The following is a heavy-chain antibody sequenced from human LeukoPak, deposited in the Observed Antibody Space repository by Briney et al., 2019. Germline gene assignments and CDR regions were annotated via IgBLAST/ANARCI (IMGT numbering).Heavy chain of an antibody. D-gene: IGHD6-13*01. CDR2: FDPEDGEP. V-gene: IGHV1-24*01. Sequence: ASVKVSCKVSGYTLTELSMHWVRQAPGKGLEWMGGFDPEDGEPIYAQKFQGRVTMTEDTSTDTAYMELSSLRSEDTAVYYCATLGEIAAAGTKDYWGQGTLVTVSS. CDR3: ATLGEIAAAGTKDY. CDR1: GYTLTELS. J-gene: IGHJ4*02.